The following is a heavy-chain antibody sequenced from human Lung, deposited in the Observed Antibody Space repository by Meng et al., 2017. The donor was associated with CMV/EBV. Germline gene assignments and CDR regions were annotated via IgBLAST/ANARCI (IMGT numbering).Heavy chain of an antibody. CDR3: ARGSYLAVEG. CDR2: FYYRGNS. J-gene: IGHJ4*02. V-gene: IGHV4-59*01. CDR1: GGSIKSYY. D-gene: IGHD2-21*01. Sequence: HVQLRESGPGLVKPSETLSLTCTVSGGSIKSYYWSWIRQPPGQGLEWLGYFYYRGNSNYNPSLKSRVTISVDTSKNLFSLNLTSVTAADAALYYCARGSYLAVEGWGLGTLVTVSS.